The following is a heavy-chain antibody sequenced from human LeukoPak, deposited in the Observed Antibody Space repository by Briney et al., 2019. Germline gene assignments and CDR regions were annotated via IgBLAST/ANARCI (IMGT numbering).Heavy chain of an antibody. CDR3: ARDLGSSWPYYFDY. J-gene: IGHJ4*02. Sequence: GGSLRLSCAASGFTFDDYGMSWVRQAPGKGLEWVAVISYDGSNKYYADSVKGRFTISRDNSKNTLYLQMNSLRAEDTAVYYCARDLGSSWPYYFDYWGQGTLVTVSS. CDR2: ISYDGSNK. V-gene: IGHV3-30*03. CDR1: GFTFDDYG. D-gene: IGHD6-13*01.